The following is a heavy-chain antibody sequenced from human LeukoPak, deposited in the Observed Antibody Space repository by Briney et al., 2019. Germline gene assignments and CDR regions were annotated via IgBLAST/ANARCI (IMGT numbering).Heavy chain of an antibody. Sequence: ASVKVSCKASGYTFNNYGISWVRQAPGQGLEWMGWISGYNGNTKYPQKLQGRVTMTTDTSTSTAYMELRSLRSDDTAVYYCARDDPDFGSGSYYNYYYMDVWGRGTTVTVSS. CDR1: GYTFNNYG. V-gene: IGHV1-18*01. J-gene: IGHJ6*03. D-gene: IGHD3-10*01. CDR3: ARDDPDFGSGSYYNYYYMDV. CDR2: ISGYNGNT.